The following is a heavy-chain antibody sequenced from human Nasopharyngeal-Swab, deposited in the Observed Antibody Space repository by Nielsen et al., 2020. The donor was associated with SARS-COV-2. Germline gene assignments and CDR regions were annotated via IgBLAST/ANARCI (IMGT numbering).Heavy chain of an antibody. CDR3: AKAWLPTY. J-gene: IGHJ4*02. CDR1: GFTFSSYG. Sequence: GESLKISCAASGFTFSSYGTHWVRQAPGKGLEWVAVISYDGSNKYYADSVKGRFTISRDNSKNTLYLQMNSLRAEDTAVYYCAKAWLPTYWGQGTLVTVSS. D-gene: IGHD5-24*01. CDR2: ISYDGSNK. V-gene: IGHV3-30*18.